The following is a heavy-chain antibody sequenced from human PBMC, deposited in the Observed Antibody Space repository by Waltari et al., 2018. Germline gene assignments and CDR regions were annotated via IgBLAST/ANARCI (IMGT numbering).Heavy chain of an antibody. D-gene: IGHD3-16*02. Sequence: QVQLVQSGAEVKKPGSSVKVSCKASGGTFSSYAISWVRPAPGQGLEWMGGIIPIFGTANYAQKFQGRVTITADESTSTAYMELSSLRSEDTAVYYCARALENDYIWGSYRYDAFDIWGQGTMVTVSS. J-gene: IGHJ3*02. CDR3: ARALENDYIWGSYRYDAFDI. CDR2: IIPIFGTA. CDR1: GGTFSSYA. V-gene: IGHV1-69*13.